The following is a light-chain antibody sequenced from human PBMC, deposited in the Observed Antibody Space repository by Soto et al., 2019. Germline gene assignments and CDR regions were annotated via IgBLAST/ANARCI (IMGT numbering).Light chain of an antibody. CDR2: DAS. CDR1: QSVGSY. CDR3: QQRSSWPRT. Sequence: EIVLTQSPATLSLSPGERATLSCRASQSVGSYLAWYQQKPGQAPRLLIYDASNRAPGIPARFSGSGSGTDFTLTISSLEPEDFAIYYCQQRSSWPRTFGQGTKVEIK. J-gene: IGKJ1*01. V-gene: IGKV3-11*01.